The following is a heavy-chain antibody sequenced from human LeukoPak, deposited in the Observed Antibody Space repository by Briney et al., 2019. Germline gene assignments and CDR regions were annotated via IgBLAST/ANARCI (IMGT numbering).Heavy chain of an antibody. CDR1: GFTFSSYA. CDR3: TSRPQIVVVPAATGYYYYGMDV. D-gene: IGHD2-2*01. J-gene: IGHJ6*02. CDR2: ISGSGGST. Sequence: GGSLRLSCAASGFTFSSYAMSWVRQAPGKGLEWVSAISGSGGSTYYADSVKGRFTISRDNSKNTAYLQMNSLKTEDTAVYYCTSRPQIVVVPAATGYYYYGMDVWGQGTTVTVSS. V-gene: IGHV3-23*01.